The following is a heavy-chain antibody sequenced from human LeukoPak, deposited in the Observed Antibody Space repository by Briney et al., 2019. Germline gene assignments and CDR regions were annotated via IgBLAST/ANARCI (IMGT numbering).Heavy chain of an antibody. CDR2: IKQDGSER. J-gene: IGHJ4*02. Sequence: GGSLRLSCAASGFTFSIYWMSWVRQAPGKGLEWVANIKQDGSERYYVDSVKGRFTLSRDNAKNSPYLQMNSLRAEDTAVYYCARDRWSYDSQGGFDCWGQGTLVTVSS. D-gene: IGHD3-16*01. V-gene: IGHV3-7*03. CDR1: GFTFSIYW. CDR3: ARDRWSYDSQGGFDC.